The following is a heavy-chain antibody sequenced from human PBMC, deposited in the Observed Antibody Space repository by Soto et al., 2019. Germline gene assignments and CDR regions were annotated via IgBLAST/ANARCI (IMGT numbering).Heavy chain of an antibody. CDR3: ARGPSPDIVVVPAAPYGSGSYVFDY. CDR1: GGSFSGYY. CDR2: INHSGST. V-gene: IGHV4-34*01. D-gene: IGHD2-2*01. J-gene: IGHJ4*02. Sequence: QVQLQQWGAGLLKPSETLSLTCAVYGGSFSGYYWSWIRQPPGKGLEWIGEINHSGSTNYNPSLKSRVTISVDTSKNQFSLKLSSVTAADTAVYYCARGPSPDIVVVPAAPYGSGSYVFDYWGQGTLVTVSS.